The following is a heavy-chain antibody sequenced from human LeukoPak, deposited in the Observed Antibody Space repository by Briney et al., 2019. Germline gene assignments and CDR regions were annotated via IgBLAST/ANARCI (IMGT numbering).Heavy chain of an antibody. CDR3: ARPQLSYYDSLMDV. CDR2: IIPIIGIT. J-gene: IGHJ6*02. Sequence: SVKVSCKASGGTFSNYAISWVRQAPGQGPEWMGRIIPIIGITNYAQKFQGRVTITADRSTSTAYMELSSLRSEDTAVYYCARPQLSYYDSLMDVWGQGTTVIVSS. D-gene: IGHD3-3*01. V-gene: IGHV1-69*04. CDR1: GGTFSNYA.